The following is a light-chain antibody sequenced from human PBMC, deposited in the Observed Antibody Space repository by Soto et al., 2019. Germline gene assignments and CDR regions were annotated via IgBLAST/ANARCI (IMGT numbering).Light chain of an antibody. CDR3: RSYTSRSTGV. Sequence: QSVLTQPASVSGSPGQSITISCTGTSSDVGGYNYVSWYQQHPGKAPKLMIYDVSNRPSGVSNRFSGSKSGNTASLTISGLQAEDEADYYCRSYTSRSTGVFGTGTKVTVL. CDR2: DVS. V-gene: IGLV2-14*01. CDR1: SSDVGGYNY. J-gene: IGLJ1*01.